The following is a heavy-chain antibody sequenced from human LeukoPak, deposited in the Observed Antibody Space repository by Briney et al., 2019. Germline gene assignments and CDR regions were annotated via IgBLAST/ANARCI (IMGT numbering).Heavy chain of an antibody. V-gene: IGHV1-3*01. CDR2: INAGNGNT. Sequence: ASVKVSCKASGYTFTSYAMHWVRQAPGQRLEWMGWINAGNGNTKYSQKFQGRVTITRDTSASTAYMELSSLRSEDTAVYYCARGFYFWSSYYPRPFDYWGQGTLVTVSS. CDR3: ARGFYFWSSYYPRPFDY. J-gene: IGHJ4*02. D-gene: IGHD3-3*01. CDR1: GYTFTSYA.